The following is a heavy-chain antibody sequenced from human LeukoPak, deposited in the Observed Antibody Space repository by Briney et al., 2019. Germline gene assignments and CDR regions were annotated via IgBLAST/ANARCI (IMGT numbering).Heavy chain of an antibody. CDR2: ISAYNGNT. Sequence: ASVKVSCKASGYTSTSYGISWVRQAPVHGLEWMGWISAYNGNTNYAQKIQGRVTMTTDTSTSTAYVELRSLRSDDTAVYYCARGDSGSSLFDNWFDPWGQGTLVTVSS. CDR1: GYTSTSYG. V-gene: IGHV1-18*01. CDR3: ARGDSGSSLFDNWFDP. D-gene: IGHD1-26*01. J-gene: IGHJ5*02.